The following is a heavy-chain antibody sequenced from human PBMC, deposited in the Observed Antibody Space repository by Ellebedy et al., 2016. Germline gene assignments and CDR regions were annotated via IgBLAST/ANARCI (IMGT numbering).Heavy chain of an antibody. CDR3: ARRNPGDWYFDL. J-gene: IGHJ2*01. V-gene: IGHV3-48*02. CDR1: GFTFSSYS. CDR2: ISSSGTTV. Sequence: LSLTCAASGFTFSSYSMNWVRQAPGKGLEWVSYISSSGTTVYYADSVKGRFTVSRDNAKNSLYLQMNSLRDEDTAVYYCARRNPGDWYFDLWGRGTLVTVSS. D-gene: IGHD7-27*01.